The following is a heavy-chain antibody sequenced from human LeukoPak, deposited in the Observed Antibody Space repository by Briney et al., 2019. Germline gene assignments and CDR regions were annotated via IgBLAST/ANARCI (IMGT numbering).Heavy chain of an antibody. V-gene: IGHV1-24*01. Sequence: GASVKVSCKVSGYTLTELSMHWVRQAPGKGLEWMGGFDPEDGETIYAQKFQGRVTMTEDTSTDTAYMELSSLRSEDTAVYYCARGGFAYYYDSSGYYYFDYWGQGTLVTVSS. CDR3: ARGGFAYYYDSSGYYYFDY. D-gene: IGHD3-22*01. J-gene: IGHJ4*02. CDR1: GYTLTELS. CDR2: FDPEDGET.